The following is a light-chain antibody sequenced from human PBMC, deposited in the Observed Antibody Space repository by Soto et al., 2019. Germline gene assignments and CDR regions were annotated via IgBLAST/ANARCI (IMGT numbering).Light chain of an antibody. CDR2: SNN. Sequence: QSVLTQPPSASGTPGQRVTISCSGSSSNIGSNTVNWYQQLPGTAPKLLIYSNNQRPSGVPDRVSGSKSGTSASLAISGRQSEYEDEYYCAAWDDSLNGPVFGGGTKLTVL. J-gene: IGLJ2*01. V-gene: IGLV1-44*01. CDR1: SSNIGSNT. CDR3: AAWDDSLNGPV.